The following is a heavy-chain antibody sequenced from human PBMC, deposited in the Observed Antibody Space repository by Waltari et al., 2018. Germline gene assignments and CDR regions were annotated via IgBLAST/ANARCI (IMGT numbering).Heavy chain of an antibody. Sequence: EVQLVESGGGLIQPGGSLRLSCAASGFTVSSNSMSWVRQAPGKGLEWVSVIYSGGSTYYADSVKGRFTISRDNSKNTLYLQMNSLRAEDTAVYYCASPGITGTTSPFDYWGQGTLVTVSS. V-gene: IGHV3-53*01. J-gene: IGHJ4*02. D-gene: IGHD1-7*01. CDR2: IYSGGST. CDR3: ASPGITGTTSPFDY. CDR1: GFTVSSNS.